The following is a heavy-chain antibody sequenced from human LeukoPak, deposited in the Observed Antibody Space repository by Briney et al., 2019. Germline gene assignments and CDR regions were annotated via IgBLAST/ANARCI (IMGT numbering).Heavy chain of an antibody. CDR1: GGTFSSYA. Sequence: GSSVKVSCKASGGTFSSYAISWVRQDPGQGLEWMGGIIPIFGTANYAQKFQGRVTITTDESTSTAYMELSSLRSEDTAVYYCARMYSSSSGNAFDIWGQGTMVTASS. D-gene: IGHD6-6*01. V-gene: IGHV1-69*05. CDR3: ARMYSSSSGNAFDI. J-gene: IGHJ3*02. CDR2: IIPIFGTA.